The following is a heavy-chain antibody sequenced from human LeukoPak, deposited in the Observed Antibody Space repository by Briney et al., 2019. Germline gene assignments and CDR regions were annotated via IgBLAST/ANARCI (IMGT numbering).Heavy chain of an antibody. CDR2: ISGSSSNV. CDR3: VRAFRDTAMFLDY. Sequence: GGSLRLSCAASGFTFSSYEMNWVRQAPGKGLEWISAISGSSSNVYYAASVRGRFTISRDNAENSLYLQLNTMRAEDTAVYYCVRAFRDTAMFLDYWGQGTLVTVSS. D-gene: IGHD5-18*01. V-gene: IGHV3-48*03. CDR1: GFTFSSYE. J-gene: IGHJ4*02.